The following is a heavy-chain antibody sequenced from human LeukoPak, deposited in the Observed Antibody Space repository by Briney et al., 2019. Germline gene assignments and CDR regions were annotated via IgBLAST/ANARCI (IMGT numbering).Heavy chain of an antibody. J-gene: IGHJ4*02. CDR1: GYTFTNYG. Sequence: ASVKLSCKASGYTFTNYGITWVRQAPGQGLEWMGWISAYNGNTNYAQKLQGRVTMTTDTSTSTAYMELRSLRSDDTAVYYCARDQIVGAIDYWGQGALVTVSS. V-gene: IGHV1-18*01. D-gene: IGHD1-26*01. CDR2: ISAYNGNT. CDR3: ARDQIVGAIDY.